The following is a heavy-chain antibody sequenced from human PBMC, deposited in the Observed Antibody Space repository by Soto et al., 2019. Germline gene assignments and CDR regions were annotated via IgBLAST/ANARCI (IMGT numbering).Heavy chain of an antibody. J-gene: IGHJ6*03. V-gene: IGHV3-21*01. CDR2: ISSSSSYI. CDR1: GFTFSSYS. Sequence: GGSLRLSCAASGFTFSSYSMNWVRQAPGKGLEWVSSISSSSSYIYYADSVKGRFTISRDNAKNSLYLQMNSLRAEDTAVYYCARAIWNSTFSYYYYYMDVWGKGTTVTVSS. CDR3: ARAIWNSTFSYYYYYMDV. D-gene: IGHD1-7*01.